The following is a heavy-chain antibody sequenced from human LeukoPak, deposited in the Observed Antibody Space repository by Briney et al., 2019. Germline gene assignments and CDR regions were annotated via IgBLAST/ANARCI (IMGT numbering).Heavy chain of an antibody. Sequence: GGSLSLSCAASVFTFSSYWMSWVRQAPGKGQEWVANINQDGSEKYYVDSVKGRSTISRDKAKNSLYLQMNSLRAEGTAVYYCARDRGGYYYYGMDVWGKGTTVTVSS. CDR1: VFTFSSYW. CDR3: ARDRGGYYYYGMDV. CDR2: INQDGSEK. V-gene: IGHV3-7*03. J-gene: IGHJ6*04. D-gene: IGHD3-10*01.